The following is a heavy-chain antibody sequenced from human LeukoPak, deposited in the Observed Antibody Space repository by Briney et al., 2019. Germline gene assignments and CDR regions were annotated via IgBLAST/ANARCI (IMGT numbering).Heavy chain of an antibody. J-gene: IGHJ4*02. Sequence: ASVKVSCKASGYTFTRYGISWVRQAPGQGLEWMGWISAYNGNTNNTQKPQGRVTMTTDTSTSTANIELTSLRSDDTAGYYCARGKDLWGYCSGGSCYCFDYWGQGTLVTVSS. CDR2: ISAYNGNT. CDR1: GYTFTRYG. V-gene: IGHV1-18*01. D-gene: IGHD2-15*01. CDR3: ARGKDLWGYCSGGSCYCFDY.